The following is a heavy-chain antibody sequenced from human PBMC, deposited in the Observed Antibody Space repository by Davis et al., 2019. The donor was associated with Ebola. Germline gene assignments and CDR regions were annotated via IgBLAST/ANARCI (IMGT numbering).Heavy chain of an antibody. J-gene: IGHJ5*02. CDR2: INAGNGNT. Sequence: ASVTVSCKASGYTFTSYAMHWVRQAPGQRLEWMGWINAGNGNTKYSQKFQGRVTITRDTSASTAYMELSSLRSEDTAVYYCARDSGSYPANWFDPWGQGTLVTVSS. V-gene: IGHV1-3*01. D-gene: IGHD1-26*01. CDR1: GYTFTSYA. CDR3: ARDSGSYPANWFDP.